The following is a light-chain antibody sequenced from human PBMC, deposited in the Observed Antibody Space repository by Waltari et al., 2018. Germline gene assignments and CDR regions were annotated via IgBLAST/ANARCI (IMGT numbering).Light chain of an antibody. CDR1: QSLVHSDGNTH. CDR3: MQGTHWPYT. J-gene: IGKJ2*01. V-gene: IGKV2-30*02. Sequence: EVVMTQSPLSLPVTLGQPASISCQSSQSLVHSDGNTHLNWFQQRPGQSPRRLFYRVSSRESGVPDRFSGSGSGTDFTLKISRVEAEDVGVYYCMQGTHWPYTFGQGTRLDIK. CDR2: RVS.